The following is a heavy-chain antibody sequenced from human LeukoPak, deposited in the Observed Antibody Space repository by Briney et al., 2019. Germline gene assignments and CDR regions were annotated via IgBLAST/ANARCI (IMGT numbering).Heavy chain of an antibody. CDR1: GGSISSSSYY. J-gene: IGHJ4*02. CDR2: IYYSGST. Sequence: PSGTLSLTCTVSGGSISSSSYYWGWIRQPPGKGLEWIGSIYYSGSTYYNPSLKSRVTISVDTSKNQFSLKLSSVTAADTAVYYCARASSEGFSDYWGQGTLVTVSS. V-gene: IGHV4-39*07. CDR3: ARASSEGFSDY.